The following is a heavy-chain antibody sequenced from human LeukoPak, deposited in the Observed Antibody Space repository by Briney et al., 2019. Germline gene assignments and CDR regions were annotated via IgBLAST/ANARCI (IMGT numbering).Heavy chain of an antibody. CDR2: ISSGDRT. D-gene: IGHD3-22*01. J-gene: IGHJ1*01. CDR1: GFTFSSYA. V-gene: IGHV3-23*01. CDR3: AKAPPYYSDSSGYFQH. Sequence: GGSLRLSCAASGFTFSSYAMNWVRQAPGKGLEWVAGISSGDRTFHAESVKGRFTISRDKSKDTLYLQMNNLRPDDTAFYYCAKAPPYYSDSSGYFQHWGQGTLVTVSS.